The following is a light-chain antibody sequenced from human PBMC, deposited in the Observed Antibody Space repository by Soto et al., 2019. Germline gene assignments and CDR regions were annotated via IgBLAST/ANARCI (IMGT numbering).Light chain of an antibody. J-gene: IGKJ1*01. CDR3: QQYGSTPWT. CDR2: GAS. Sequence: EIVLTQPPCTLSLSPGERATLSCRASQSVSGRYLAWYQQKPGQAPRPLIYGASSRASGIPDRFSGSGSGTDFTLTISRLEPEDFAVYYCQQYGSTPWTFGQGTKVDIK. V-gene: IGKV3-20*01. CDR1: QSVSGRY.